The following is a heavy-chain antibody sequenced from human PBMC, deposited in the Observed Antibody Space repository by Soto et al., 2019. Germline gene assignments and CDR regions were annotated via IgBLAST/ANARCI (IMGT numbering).Heavy chain of an antibody. D-gene: IGHD3-10*01. J-gene: IGHJ6*02. CDR1: DDSISAYS. CDR2: INHSGST. Sequence: SETLSLTCTVSDDSISAYSWSWVRQPPGKGLEWIGEINHSGSTNYNPSLKSRVTISVDTSKNQFSLKLSSVTAADTAVYYCARVSGIYYYGMDVWGQGTTVTVSS. V-gene: IGHV4-34*01. CDR3: ARVSGIYYYGMDV.